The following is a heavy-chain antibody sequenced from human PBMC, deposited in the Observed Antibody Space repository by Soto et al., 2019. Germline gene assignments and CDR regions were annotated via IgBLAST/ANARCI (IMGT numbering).Heavy chain of an antibody. V-gene: IGHV3-23*01. CDR1: GFTFSSYA. J-gene: IGHJ5*02. CDR3: AKASGIAAPPGDWFDP. CDR2: ISGSGGST. Sequence: EVQLLESGGGLVQPGGSLRLSCAASGFTFSSYAMSWVRQAPGKGLEWVSAISGSGGSTYYADSVKGRFTISRDNSKNTLYLQMNSLRAEDTAVYYCAKASGIAAPPGDWFDPWGQGTLVTVSS. D-gene: IGHD6-13*01.